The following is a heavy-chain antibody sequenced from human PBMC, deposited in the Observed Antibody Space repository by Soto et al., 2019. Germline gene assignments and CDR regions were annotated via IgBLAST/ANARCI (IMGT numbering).Heavy chain of an antibody. D-gene: IGHD2-21*02. V-gene: IGHV1-2*02. CDR2: LNPNSGDT. J-gene: IGHJ4*02. CDR1: GYTFTRYY. CDR3: ARQLAYCGGDCYTEPVDY. Sequence: ASVKVSCKTSGYTFTRYYIHWVRQAPGQALEWMGWLNPNSGDTKYAQRFQGRATMTKDTSITTAFMELTRLRSDDTAVYYCARQLAYCGGDCYTEPVDYWGQGTLVTVSS.